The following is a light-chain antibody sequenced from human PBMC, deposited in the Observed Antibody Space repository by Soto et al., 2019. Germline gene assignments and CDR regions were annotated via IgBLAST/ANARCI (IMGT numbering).Light chain of an antibody. CDR3: HQYGSSGT. CDR2: GAS. CDR1: QSVSNNY. V-gene: IGKV3-20*01. Sequence: EIVLTQSPGTLSLSPGERATLSCRASQSVSNNYLAWYQQKPGQAHRLLIYGASNRATCIPDRFSGSGSGTDFTLTISRLEPEDFAVYYCHQYGSSGTFGQGTKVESK. J-gene: IGKJ1*01.